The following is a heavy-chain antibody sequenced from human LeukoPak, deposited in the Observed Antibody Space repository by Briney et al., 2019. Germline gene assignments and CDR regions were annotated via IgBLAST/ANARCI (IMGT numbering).Heavy chain of an antibody. Sequence: ASVKVSCKVSGYTFTDYYMHWVQQAPGKGLEWMGLVDPEDGETIYAEEFQGRVTITADTSTDTAYMELSSLRSEDTAVYYCATAWELPLFDYWGQGTLVTVSS. J-gene: IGHJ4*02. CDR2: VDPEDGET. V-gene: IGHV1-69-2*01. CDR1: GYTFTDYY. D-gene: IGHD1-26*01. CDR3: ATAWELPLFDY.